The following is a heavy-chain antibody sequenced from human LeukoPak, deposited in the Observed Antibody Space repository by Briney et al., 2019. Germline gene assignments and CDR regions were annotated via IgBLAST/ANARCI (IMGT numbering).Heavy chain of an antibody. CDR2: ISASGSNT. D-gene: IGHD5-12*01. CDR3: AKDMQTWPRFPDY. CDR1: GFAFSSYA. Sequence: GGSLRLSCAASGFAFSSYAMSWARQAPGKGLEWVSAISASGSNTYYADSVKGRFTSSRDNPKNTLYLQMNGLRVEDTAVYYCAKDMQTWPRFPDYWGQGTLVTVSS. V-gene: IGHV3-23*01. J-gene: IGHJ4*02.